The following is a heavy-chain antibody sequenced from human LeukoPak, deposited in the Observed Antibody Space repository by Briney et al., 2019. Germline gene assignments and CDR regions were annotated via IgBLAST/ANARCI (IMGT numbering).Heavy chain of an antibody. D-gene: IGHD2-2*01. J-gene: IGHJ5*02. CDR3: ASQDIVVVPAQTRFDP. CDR1: GFTFSSCA. Sequence: GGSLRLSCAASGFTFSSCAMSWVRQAPGKGLEWVAGVRVSDDSTHYADSVKGRFTISRDNAKNSLYLQMNSLRAEDTAVYYCASQDIVVVPAQTRFDPWGQGTLVTVSS. V-gene: IGHV3-23*01. CDR2: VRVSDDST.